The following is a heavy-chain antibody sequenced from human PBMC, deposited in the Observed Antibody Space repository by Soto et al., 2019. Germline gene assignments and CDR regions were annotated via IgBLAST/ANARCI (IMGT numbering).Heavy chain of an antibody. CDR3: AGADIYNRLDY. D-gene: IGHD1-1*01. Sequence: QPGGSLRLSCAASGFTVSSNYMSWVRQAPGTGLEWVSIVYSGGRTYYADSVKGRFTISRDNSENTLSLQMNNLRADDTAVYYCAGADIYNRLDYWGQGALVTVSS. J-gene: IGHJ4*02. V-gene: IGHV3-66*01. CDR1: GFTVSSNY. CDR2: VYSGGRT.